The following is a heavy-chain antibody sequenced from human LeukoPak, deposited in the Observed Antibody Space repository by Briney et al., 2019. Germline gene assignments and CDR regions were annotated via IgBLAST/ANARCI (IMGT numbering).Heavy chain of an antibody. CDR3: ARGGGVIFYYGMDV. D-gene: IGHD3-16*02. Sequence: GGSLRLSCAASGFTFSSYAMSWVRQAPGKGLEWVSAISGSGGSTYYADSVKGRFTISRDSSKNTLYLQMNNLRAEDTAVYYCARGGGVIFYYGMDVWGQGTTVTVSS. J-gene: IGHJ6*02. CDR1: GFTFSSYA. V-gene: IGHV3-23*01. CDR2: ISGSGGST.